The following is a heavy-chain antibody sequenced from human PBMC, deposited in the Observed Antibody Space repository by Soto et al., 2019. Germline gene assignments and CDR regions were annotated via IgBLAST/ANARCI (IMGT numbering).Heavy chain of an antibody. V-gene: IGHV3-23*01. CDR2: LSGSGIST. J-gene: IGHJ4*02. D-gene: IGHD3-22*01. CDR1: GFTFSSYA. Sequence: GGSLRLSCAASGFTFSSYAVSWVRQAPGKGLEWVSALSGSGISTYYADTVKGRFTISRDNSRNTLYLQMNSLRAEDTAVYYCATSYDSSGYDYWGQGTLVTVSS. CDR3: ATSYDSSGYDY.